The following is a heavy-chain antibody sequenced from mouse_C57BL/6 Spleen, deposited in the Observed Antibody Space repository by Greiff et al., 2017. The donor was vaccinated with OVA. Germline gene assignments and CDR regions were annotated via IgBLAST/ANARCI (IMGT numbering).Heavy chain of an antibody. D-gene: IGHD1-1*01. CDR1: GFTFTDYY. Sequence: EVQVVESGGGLVQPGGSLSLSCAASGFTFTDYYMSWVRQPPGKALEWLGFIRNKANGYTTEYSASVKGRFTISRDNSQSILYLQMNALRAEDSATYYGARLGTTVALYYYAMDYWGQGTSVTVSS. CDR2: IRNKANGYTT. J-gene: IGHJ4*01. V-gene: IGHV7-3*01. CDR3: ARLGTTVALYYYAMDY.